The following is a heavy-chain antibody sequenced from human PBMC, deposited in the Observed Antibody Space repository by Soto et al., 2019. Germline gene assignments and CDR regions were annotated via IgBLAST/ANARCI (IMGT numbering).Heavy chain of an antibody. Sequence: QVQLVQSGAEVKKPGSSVKVSCKASVGTFSSYAISWVRQAPGQGLEWMGGISPIFGTANYAQKFQGRVTITADESTSTAYMELSSLRSEDTAVYYCASEVAKYYYYGMDVWGQGTTVTVSS. J-gene: IGHJ6*02. CDR3: ASEVAKYYYYGMDV. D-gene: IGHD5-12*01. V-gene: IGHV1-69*12. CDR2: ISPIFGTA. CDR1: VGTFSSYA.